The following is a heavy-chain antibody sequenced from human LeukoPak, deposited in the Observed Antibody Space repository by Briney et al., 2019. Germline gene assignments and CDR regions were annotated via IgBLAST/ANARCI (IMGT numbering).Heavy chain of an antibody. D-gene: IGHD1-14*01. V-gene: IGHV1-2*04. CDR2: INPNSGGT. J-gene: IGHJ3*02. Sequence: ASVKVSCKASGGTFSSYAISWVRQAPGQGLEWMGWINPNSGGTNYAQKFQGWVTMTRDTSISTAYMELSRLRSDDTAVYYCAWSTGGHDAFDIWGQGTMVTVSS. CDR1: GGTFSSYA. CDR3: AWSTGGHDAFDI.